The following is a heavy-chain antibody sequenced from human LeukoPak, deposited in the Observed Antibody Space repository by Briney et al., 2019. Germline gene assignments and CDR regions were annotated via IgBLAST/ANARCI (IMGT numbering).Heavy chain of an antibody. Sequence: ASVTVSCKTSGYNFTSQDMHWVRQAPGQSLEWMGCINPDNGDTQYSQEFQGRVTITRDTSATTAYMELSSLRSDDMAVYYCTLYNYWGQGTLVTVSS. V-gene: IGHV1-3*03. J-gene: IGHJ4*02. CDR3: TLYNY. CDR1: GYNFTSQD. D-gene: IGHD2-2*02. CDR2: INPDNGDT.